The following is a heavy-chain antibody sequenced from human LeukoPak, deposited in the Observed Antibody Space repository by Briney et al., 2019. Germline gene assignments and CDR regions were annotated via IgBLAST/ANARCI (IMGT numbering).Heavy chain of an antibody. CDR3: AKRREPVDLGEGLND. CDR2: IDSGDGNT. CDR1: GFTFSRYG. V-gene: IGHV3-23*01. Sequence: GGSLRLSCAVSGFTFSRYGMSWVRQIPGKGLEWVPRIDSGDGNTYNADSVKGRFIISRDNSKNTLYLQMNSLRAEDTAIYYCAKRREPVDLGEGLNDWGQGTLVTVSS. J-gene: IGHJ4*02. D-gene: IGHD3-16*01.